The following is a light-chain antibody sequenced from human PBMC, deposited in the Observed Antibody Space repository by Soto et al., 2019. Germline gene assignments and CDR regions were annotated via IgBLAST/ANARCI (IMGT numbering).Light chain of an antibody. CDR3: ASYTSTYTYV. CDR2: EVS. V-gene: IGLV2-14*01. Sequence: QPVLTQPASVSGSPGQSITISCTGTGSDVGGYEYVSWYQQHPGKVPKLMIYEVSDRPSGVSTRFSGSKSGNTASLTISGLQAEDEADYYCASYTSTYTYVFGSGTKV. J-gene: IGLJ1*01. CDR1: GSDVGGYEY.